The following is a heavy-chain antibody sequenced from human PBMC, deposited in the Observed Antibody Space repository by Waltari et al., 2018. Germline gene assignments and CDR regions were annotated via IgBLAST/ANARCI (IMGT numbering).Heavy chain of an antibody. D-gene: IGHD6-19*01. CDR3: ASDRAPGIAVAGTLDY. J-gene: IGHJ4*02. V-gene: IGHV1-3*01. Sequence: QVQLVQSGAEVKKPGASVKVSCKASGYTFTSYAMHWVRQAPGQRLEWMGWINAGNGNTNYSQKFHGRVTITRDTSASTAYMELSSLRSEDTAVYYCASDRAPGIAVAGTLDYWGQGTLVTVSS. CDR1: GYTFTSYA. CDR2: INAGNGNT.